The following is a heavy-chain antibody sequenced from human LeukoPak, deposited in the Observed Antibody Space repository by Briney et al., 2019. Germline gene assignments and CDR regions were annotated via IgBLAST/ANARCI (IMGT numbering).Heavy chain of an antibody. J-gene: IGHJ6*04. CDR3: TRGLYFYASGTYYDKKLDV. V-gene: IGHV4-4*03. Sequence: PETLSLTCAVSGGSISSSNWWSWVRPPPGKGLEWIGEIYHSGSTNYNPSLKSRVTISVDKSKNQFSLRLTSVTAADTAVYYCTRGLYFYASGTYYDKKLDVWGKGTTVTISS. CDR1: GGSISSSNW. D-gene: IGHD3-10*01. CDR2: IYHSGST.